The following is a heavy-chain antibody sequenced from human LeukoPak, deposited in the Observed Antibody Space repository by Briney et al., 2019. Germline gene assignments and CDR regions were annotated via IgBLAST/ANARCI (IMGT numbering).Heavy chain of an antibody. CDR2: IAYDGSNE. Sequence: GGSLRLSCAASGFTFSNYAMYWFRQARGKGLEWVAVIAYDGSNEYYADSVKGRFTISRDNSKNTLYLQMNSLRAEDTSVYYCARSEWGFWSGQELDHWGQGTLVSVSS. V-gene: IGHV3-30*01. D-gene: IGHD3-3*01. CDR1: GFTFSNYA. CDR3: ARSEWGFWSGQELDH. J-gene: IGHJ4*02.